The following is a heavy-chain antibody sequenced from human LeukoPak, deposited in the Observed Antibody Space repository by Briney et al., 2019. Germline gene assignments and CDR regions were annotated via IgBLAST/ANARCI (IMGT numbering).Heavy chain of an antibody. CDR3: ARHSSSWYGFGYYYYYMDV. V-gene: IGHV4-61*02. CDR1: GDSISSGDYY. J-gene: IGHJ6*03. Sequence: PSQTLSLTCTVSGDSISSGDYYWSWIRQPAGKGLEWIGRISSSGSTSYNPSLKSRVTISVDTSKNQFSLKLSSVTAADTAVYYCARHSSSWYGFGYYYYYMDVWGKGTTVTISS. CDR2: ISSSGST. D-gene: IGHD6-13*01.